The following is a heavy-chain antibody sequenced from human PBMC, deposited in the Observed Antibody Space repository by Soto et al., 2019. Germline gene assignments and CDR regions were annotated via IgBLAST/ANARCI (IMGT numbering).Heavy chain of an antibody. D-gene: IGHD6-19*01. V-gene: IGHV1-46*01. Sequence: QVQLVQSGAEVKKPGASVKVSCKASGYTFTNYYIHWVRQAPGQGLEWMGMINPSGGSTSYTRRFQGRVTLTRDTSTSTVYMELSSLRSEDTAVYYCARESQSSGWSWFDYWGQGTRVTVSS. CDR2: INPSGGST. CDR1: GYTFTNYY. CDR3: ARESQSSGWSWFDY. J-gene: IGHJ4*02.